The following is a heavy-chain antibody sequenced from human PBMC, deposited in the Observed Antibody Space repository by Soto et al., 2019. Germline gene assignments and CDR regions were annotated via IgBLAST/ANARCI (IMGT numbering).Heavy chain of an antibody. D-gene: IGHD1-26*01. CDR1: SGSISGFY. V-gene: IGHV4-59*12. CDR2: THYSGRT. Sequence: SETLSLTCSVSSGSISGFYWTWIRQPPGKILEWIGYTHYSGRTDYNPSLTSRATMSVDTSKNQFSLNLKSITAADTAVYYCVRVGVGIGNHFDSWGRGTLVTVSS. J-gene: IGHJ4*02. CDR3: VRVGVGIGNHFDS.